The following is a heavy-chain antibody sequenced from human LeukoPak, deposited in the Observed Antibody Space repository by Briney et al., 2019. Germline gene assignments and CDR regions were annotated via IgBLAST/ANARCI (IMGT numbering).Heavy chain of an antibody. CDR2: IYYSGSS. Sequence: PSETLSLTCSASGGSISSSSFYWSWIRQPPGKGLEWIGSIYYSGSSYYTPSLKSRLTISVDTSKDQFSLKLTSVTAADTAVYYCAASGYSTRWYYYDFWGQGTLVTVSS. V-gene: IGHV4-39*01. J-gene: IGHJ4*02. CDR1: GGSISSSSFY. CDR3: AASGYSTRWYYYDF. D-gene: IGHD2-8*01.